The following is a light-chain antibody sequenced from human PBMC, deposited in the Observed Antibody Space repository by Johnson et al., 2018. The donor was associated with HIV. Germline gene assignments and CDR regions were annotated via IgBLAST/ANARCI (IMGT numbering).Light chain of an antibody. CDR1: TSNIGNNY. CDR2: DNN. Sequence: QSVLTQPPSVSAAPGQKVTVSCSGSTSNIGNNYVSWYQQLPGTAPKLLIYDNNKRPSGIPDRFSGSRSGTSATLAITGLQTGDEADYYCGTWASGLSAHVFGTGTKVTVL. J-gene: IGLJ1*01. V-gene: IGLV1-51*01. CDR3: GTWASGLSAHV.